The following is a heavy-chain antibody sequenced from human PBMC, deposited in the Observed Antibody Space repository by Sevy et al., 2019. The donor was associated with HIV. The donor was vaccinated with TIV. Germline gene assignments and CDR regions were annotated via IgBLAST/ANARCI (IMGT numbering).Heavy chain of an antibody. CDR3: TTDLSSGSYKIY. CDR1: GFTFSNAW. D-gene: IGHD6-19*01. CDR2: IKSKTNGGTT. Sequence: GGSLRLSCAASGFTFSNAWMSCVRQAPGKGLEWVGRIKSKTNGGTTDYAAPVKGRLSISRDDSKNTVFLQMNSLKIEDTAMYYCTTDLSSGSYKIYWGQGTPVTVSS. V-gene: IGHV3-15*01. J-gene: IGHJ4*02.